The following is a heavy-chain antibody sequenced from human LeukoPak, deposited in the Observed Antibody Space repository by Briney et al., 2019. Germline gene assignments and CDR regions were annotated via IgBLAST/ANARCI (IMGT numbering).Heavy chain of an antibody. V-gene: IGHV1-2*02. CDR1: GYTFTDYY. D-gene: IGHD1-26*01. CDR3: ATTHSGNYYAHFDY. J-gene: IGHJ4*02. CDR2: INPDTGGT. Sequence: ASVKVSCKASGYTFTDYYMHWVRQAPGQGLEWMGWINPDTGGTNYAQNFQGRVTMTRDASISTAYMELSRLTSDDTAVYYCATTHSGNYYAHFDYWGQGTLVTVSS.